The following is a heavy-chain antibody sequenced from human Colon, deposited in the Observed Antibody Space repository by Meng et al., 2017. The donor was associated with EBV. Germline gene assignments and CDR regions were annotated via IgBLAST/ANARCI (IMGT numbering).Heavy chain of an antibody. J-gene: IGHJ4*02. CDR1: GGSISSGAFS. D-gene: IGHD2-21*01. V-gene: IGHV4-30-2*05. Sequence: QLQLQESGSGLGKPSQTLSLTCAVSGGSISSGAFSWRSIRQPPGKGLEWIGYIHHSGSAYYNPSLKSRVSISVDTSKNQFSLNLNSMTAADTAVYYCASFDHIPRRNYFDYWGQGTLVTVSA. CDR2: IHHSGSA. CDR3: ASFDHIPRRNYFDY.